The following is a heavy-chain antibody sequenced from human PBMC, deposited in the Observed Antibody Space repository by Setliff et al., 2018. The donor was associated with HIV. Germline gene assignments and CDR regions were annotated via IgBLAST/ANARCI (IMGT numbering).Heavy chain of an antibody. CDR2: FDPQDGKT. D-gene: IGHD5-12*01. V-gene: IGHV1-24*01. CDR1: GYTLTEVS. CDR3: ASAPPDIVATNDYWYFDV. J-gene: IGHJ2*01. Sequence: GASVQVSCKISGYTLTEVSMHWVRQAPGKGLEWMGYFDPQDGKTIYAQKFQGRVTLTADESTSTAYMELSGLKSEDTALYYCASAPPDIVATNDYWYFDVWGRGTLVTVSS.